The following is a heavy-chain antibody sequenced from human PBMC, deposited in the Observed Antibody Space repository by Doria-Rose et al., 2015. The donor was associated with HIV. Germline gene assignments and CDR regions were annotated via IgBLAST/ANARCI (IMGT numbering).Heavy chain of an antibody. CDR3: ARIKSSRWYHKYYFDF. V-gene: IGHV2-26*01. CDR1: GVSLSSPGMG. Sequence: VTLKESGPVLVKPTETLTLTCTVSGVSLSSPGMGVSWIRQPPGKALEWLANIFSDDDRSDKTSLKSRLTISRGTSKSQVVLTMTDMDPVDTATYYCARIKSSRWYHKYYFDFWGQGTLVIVSA. CDR2: IFSDDDR. D-gene: IGHD6-13*01. J-gene: IGHJ4*02.